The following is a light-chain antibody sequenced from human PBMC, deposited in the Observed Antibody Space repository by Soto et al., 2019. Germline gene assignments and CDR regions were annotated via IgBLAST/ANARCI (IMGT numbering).Light chain of an antibody. J-gene: IGKJ4*01. CDR2: SDS. Sequence: LVLTQSPGTLSLSLGERATLSCRASQSVGSDLLAWYQQKPGQAPRLLISSDSRRASGIPDRFSGSGSGTDFTLTISRLEAEDSAVYWCQQYQTSPTFGGGTKVEIK. V-gene: IGKV3-20*01. CDR3: QQYQTSPT. CDR1: QSVGSDL.